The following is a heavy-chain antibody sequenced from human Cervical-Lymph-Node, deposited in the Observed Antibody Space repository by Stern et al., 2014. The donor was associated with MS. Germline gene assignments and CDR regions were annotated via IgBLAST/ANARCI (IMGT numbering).Heavy chain of an antibody. CDR2: IWYDGSSK. V-gene: IGHV3-33*06. CDR1: GFTFSSYG. D-gene: IGHD6-19*01. J-gene: IGHJ4*02. Sequence: VQLVESGGGVVQPGRSLRLSCAASGFTFSSYGMHWVRQAPGKGLEWVALIWYDGSSKYYADSVKGRFTISRDNSKNTLYLQVNSLRAEDTAVYYCAKEGSSGWYVNGLYYYFDYWGQGTLVTVSS. CDR3: AKEGSSGWYVNGLYYYFDY.